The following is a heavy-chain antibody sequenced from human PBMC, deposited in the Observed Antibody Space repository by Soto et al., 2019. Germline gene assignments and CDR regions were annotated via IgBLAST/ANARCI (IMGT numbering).Heavy chain of an antibody. CDR1: GFTFSSYA. V-gene: IGHV3-23*01. CDR2: ISGSGGST. D-gene: IGHD3-3*01. J-gene: IGHJ4*02. Sequence: GGSLRLSCAASGFTFSSYAMSWVRQAPGKGLEWVSAISGSGGSTYYADSVKGRFTISRDNSKNTLYLQMNSLRAEDTAVYYCARDHGLTYYDFWSGYYLAYWGQGTLVTVSS. CDR3: ARDHGLTYYDFWSGYYLAY.